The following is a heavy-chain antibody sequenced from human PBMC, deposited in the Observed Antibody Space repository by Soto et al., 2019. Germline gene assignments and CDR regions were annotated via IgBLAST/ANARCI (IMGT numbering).Heavy chain of an antibody. D-gene: IGHD2-15*01. Sequence: SETLSLTCAVYGESFSGYYWSWIRQSPGKWLEWIGEINHSGSTNYNPSLKSRVTISVDTSKNQFSLKLSSVTAADTAVYYCASRGYCSGGTCSIFDYWGQGXLVTVYS. CDR2: INHSGST. J-gene: IGHJ4*02. V-gene: IGHV4-34*01. CDR1: GESFSGYY. CDR3: ASRGYCSGGTCSIFDY.